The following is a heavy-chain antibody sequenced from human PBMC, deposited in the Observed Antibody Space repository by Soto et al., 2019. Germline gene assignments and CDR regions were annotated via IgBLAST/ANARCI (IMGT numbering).Heavy chain of an antibody. Sequence: GGSLRLSCAASGFTFSNAWMSWVRQAPGKGLEWVGRIKSKTDGGTTDYAAPVKGRLTITKDTSKNQVVLTMTNMDPVDTATYYCAHRRKQAAAAGTAPRYDNWFDPWGQGTLVTVSS. CDR1: GFTFSNAW. CDR2: IKSKTDGGTT. D-gene: IGHD6-13*01. J-gene: IGHJ5*02. V-gene: IGHV3-15*01. CDR3: AHRRKQAAAAGTAPRYDNWFDP.